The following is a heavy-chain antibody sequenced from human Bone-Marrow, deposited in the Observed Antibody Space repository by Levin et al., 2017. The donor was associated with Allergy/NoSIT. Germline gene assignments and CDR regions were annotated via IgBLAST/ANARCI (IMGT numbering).Heavy chain of an antibody. J-gene: IGHJ5*02. D-gene: IGHD6-13*01. V-gene: IGHV4-4*02. Sequence: SETLSLTCAVSVGSISRSTCFLFFLPPPGKGLEWIGEIYHSGSTNYNPSLKSRVTISVDKSKNQFSLKLSSVTAADTAVYYCASLIAAAGGPWFDPWGQGTLVTVSS. CDR2: IYHSGST. CDR3: ASLIAAAGGPWFDP. CDR1: VGSISRSTC.